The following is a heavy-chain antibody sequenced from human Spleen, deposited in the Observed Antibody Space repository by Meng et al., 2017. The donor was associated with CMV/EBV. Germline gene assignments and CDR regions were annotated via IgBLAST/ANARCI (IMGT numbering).Heavy chain of an antibody. V-gene: IGHV3-15*01. CDR1: GFTFSTSI. Sequence: GGSLRLSCVASGFTFSTSIMHWVRQLPGKGLEWVGRIKSKADGETVDYAAPVKGRFTISRDDSKETLYLQLDNLKIEDTAVYFCTTDPLGTYGAIDYWGQGMLVTVSS. D-gene: IGHD1-26*01. CDR2: IKSKADGETV. J-gene: IGHJ4*02. CDR3: TTDPLGTYGAIDY.